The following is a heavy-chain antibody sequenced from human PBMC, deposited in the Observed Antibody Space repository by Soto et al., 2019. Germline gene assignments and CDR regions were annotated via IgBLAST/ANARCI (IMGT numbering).Heavy chain of an antibody. J-gene: IGHJ4*02. CDR2: INAGNGNT. Sequence: ASVKVSCKASGYTFTSYAMHWVRQAPGQRLEWMGWINAGNGNTKYSQKFQGRVTMTEDTSTDTAYMELSSLRSEDTAVYYCATGTTLFDYWGQGTLVTVSS. CDR1: GYTFTSYA. CDR3: ATGTTLFDY. D-gene: IGHD1-7*01. V-gene: IGHV1-3*01.